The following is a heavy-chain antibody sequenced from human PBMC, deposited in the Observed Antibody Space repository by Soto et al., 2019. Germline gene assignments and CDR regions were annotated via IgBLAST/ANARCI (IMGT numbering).Heavy chain of an antibody. CDR1: GYSFTSYW. D-gene: IGHD2-2*01. Sequence: LGESLKISCTGVGYSFTSYWIGCVRQMPGKGLEWVGIIYTGVSDTRYSPSFQGEVTISADKSMTTGYLQWSRLKASDTAMYYCARGYCTTTICDPWFDPWGQGTMVTVSS. CDR3: ARGYCTTTICDPWFDP. CDR2: IYTGVSDT. V-gene: IGHV5-51*01. J-gene: IGHJ5*02.